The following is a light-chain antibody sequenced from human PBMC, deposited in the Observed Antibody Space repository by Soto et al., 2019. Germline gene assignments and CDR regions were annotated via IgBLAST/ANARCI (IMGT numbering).Light chain of an antibody. J-gene: IGKJ3*01. CDR1: QSVSSSN. Sequence: EIVLTQSPGTLSLSPGERVTLSCRASQSVSSSNLAWYQQIPGQAPRLLIHGASSRATGIPDRFSGSGSGTDFTLTISRLEPEDFAVYYCQQYGGSPPRFTFGPGTKVDIK. CDR3: QQYGGSPPRFT. CDR2: GAS. V-gene: IGKV3-20*01.